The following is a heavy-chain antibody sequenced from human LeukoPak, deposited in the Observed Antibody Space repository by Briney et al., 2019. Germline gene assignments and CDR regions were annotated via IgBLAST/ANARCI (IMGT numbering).Heavy chain of an antibody. J-gene: IGHJ4*02. V-gene: IGHV4-39*01. D-gene: IGHD5-12*01. CDR1: GDSISSSAYY. CDR2: ISYSGTT. CDR3: ARGRSIVASTN. Sequence: PSETLSLTCTVSGDSISSSAYYWGWIRQPPGKGLEWIGSISYSGTTYYNPSLTSRVTISVDTSKNQFSLNLNSVTAADTAVYYCARGRSIVASTNWGQGTLVTVSS.